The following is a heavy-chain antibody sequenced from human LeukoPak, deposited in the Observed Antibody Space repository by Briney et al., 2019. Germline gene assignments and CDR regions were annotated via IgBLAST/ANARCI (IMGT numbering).Heavy chain of an antibody. CDR3: ARDLNSGYENYFDY. Sequence: SVKVSCKASGGTFSSYAISWVRQAPGQGLEWMGGIIPIFGTANYAQKFQGRVTITADESTSTAYMELSSLRSGDTAVYYCARDLNSGYENYFDYWGQGTLVTVSS. D-gene: IGHD5-12*01. J-gene: IGHJ4*02. CDR2: IIPIFGTA. CDR1: GGTFSSYA. V-gene: IGHV1-69*01.